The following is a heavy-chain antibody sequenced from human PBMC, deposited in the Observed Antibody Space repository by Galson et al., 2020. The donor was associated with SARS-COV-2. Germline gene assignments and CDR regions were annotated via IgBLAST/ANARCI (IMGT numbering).Heavy chain of an antibody. J-gene: IGHJ4*02. Sequence: ETSETLSLTCTVSGGSISSYYWSWIRQPPGKGLEWIGYIYYSGSTNYNPSLKSRVTISVDTSKNQFSLKLSSVTAADTAVYYCARQSSSGYFDYWGQGTLVTVSS. CDR2: IYYSGST. CDR3: ARQSSSGYFDY. D-gene: IGHD3-22*01. CDR1: GGSISSYY. V-gene: IGHV4-59*08.